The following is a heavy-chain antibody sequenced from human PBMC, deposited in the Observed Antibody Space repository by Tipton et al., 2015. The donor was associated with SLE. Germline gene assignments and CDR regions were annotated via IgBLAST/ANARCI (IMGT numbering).Heavy chain of an antibody. V-gene: IGHV4-59*08. D-gene: IGHD3-3*01. CDR2: VDDSGST. CDR1: GGSISVYY. Sequence: TLSLTCTVSGGSISVYYWSWIRQPPGKGLEWIGYVDDSGSTNYNPSLKSRITMSVDTSKNQFSLKLSSVTAADTAVYYCARFLDTFDIWGQGTMVTVSS. CDR3: ARFLDTFDI. J-gene: IGHJ3*02.